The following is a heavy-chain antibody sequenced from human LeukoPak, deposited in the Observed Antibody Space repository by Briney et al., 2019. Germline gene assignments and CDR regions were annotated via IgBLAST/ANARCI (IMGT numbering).Heavy chain of an antibody. J-gene: IGHJ4*02. CDR1: GYTFTGYY. D-gene: IGHD3-3*01. CDR3: ARVHLRFLEWSALGY. Sequence: GASVKVSCKASGYTFTGYYMHWVRQAPGQGLEWMGWINPNSGGTNYAQKFQGRVTMTRDTSISTAYMELSRLRSDDTAVYYCARVHLRFLEWSALGYWGQGTLVTVSS. CDR2: INPNSGGT. V-gene: IGHV1-2*02.